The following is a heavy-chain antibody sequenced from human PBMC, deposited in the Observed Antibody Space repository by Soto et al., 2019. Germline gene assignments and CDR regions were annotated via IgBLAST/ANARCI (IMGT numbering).Heavy chain of an antibody. Sequence: QVQLVQSGADVKKPGSSVKVSCKASGGTFSSYAISWVRQAPGQGLEWMGGIIPIFGRANYAQKVQGRVTVAADESPSTAYLELSSLRSEDTAVYYCATGGYSGYDYNYYYSGMDVWGQGTTVTVSS. CDR3: ATGGYSGYDYNYYYSGMDV. J-gene: IGHJ6*02. CDR2: IIPIFGRA. CDR1: GGTFSSYA. V-gene: IGHV1-69*01. D-gene: IGHD5-12*01.